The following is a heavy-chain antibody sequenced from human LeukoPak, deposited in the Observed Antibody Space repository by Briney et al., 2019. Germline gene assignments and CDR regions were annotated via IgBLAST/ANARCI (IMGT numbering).Heavy chain of an antibody. CDR1: GYRFTSYW. J-gene: IGHJ3*02. CDR3: ARRRGRYSGDAFDI. V-gene: IGHV5-51*01. CDR2: IYPGYSDT. D-gene: IGHD1-26*01. Sequence: PGESLKISFKGSGYRFTSYWIGWVRQMPGKGLDWMGFIYPGYSDTRYSPSFQGQVTISAEQSLSTAYLQWTSLKASEPAMYYCARRRGRYSGDAFDIWGQGTMVTVSS.